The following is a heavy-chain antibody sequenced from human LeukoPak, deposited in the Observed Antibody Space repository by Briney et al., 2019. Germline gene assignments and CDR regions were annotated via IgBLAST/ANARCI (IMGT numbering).Heavy chain of an antibody. V-gene: IGHV3-30*02. CDR1: GFTFNSYP. Sequence: PGGSLRLSCATSGFTFNSYPMHWVRQAPGKGLEWVAFIEDDGTKEYFADSVKGRFTISRDNSKSTVILQMNSLRVEDTAVYYCAKEGKKLRFLEWSTVPSGAFDIWGQGTMVTVSS. CDR2: IEDDGTKE. D-gene: IGHD3-3*01. CDR3: AKEGKKLRFLEWSTVPSGAFDI. J-gene: IGHJ3*02.